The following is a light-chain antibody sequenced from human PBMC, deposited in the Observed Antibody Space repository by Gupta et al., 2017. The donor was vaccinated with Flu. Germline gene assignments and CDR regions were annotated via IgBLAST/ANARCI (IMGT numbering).Light chain of an antibody. Sequence: QSVLTQPPSASGTPGQRVTISCSGSSSNIGSNTVNWYQQLPGTAPKLLIYSNNQRPSGVPDRFSGSKSGTSDSLAISGLQSEDEADYYCAAWDDSLNGFWVFGGGTKLTVL. CDR2: SNN. J-gene: IGLJ3*02. CDR3: AAWDDSLNGFWV. CDR1: SSNIGSNT. V-gene: IGLV1-44*01.